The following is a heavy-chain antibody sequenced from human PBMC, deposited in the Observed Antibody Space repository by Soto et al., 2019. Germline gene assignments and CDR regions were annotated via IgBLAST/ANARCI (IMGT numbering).Heavy chain of an antibody. CDR1: GFTFSSYG. CDR3: AKTGDFGVARGYYYGMDV. D-gene: IGHD3-3*01. J-gene: IGHJ6*02. Sequence: GGSLRLSCAASGFTFSSYGMHWVRQAPGKGLEWVAVISYDGSNKYYADSVKGRFTISRDNSKNTLYLQMNSLRAEDTAVYYCAKTGDFGVARGYYYGMDVWGQGTTVTVSS. CDR2: ISYDGSNK. V-gene: IGHV3-30*18.